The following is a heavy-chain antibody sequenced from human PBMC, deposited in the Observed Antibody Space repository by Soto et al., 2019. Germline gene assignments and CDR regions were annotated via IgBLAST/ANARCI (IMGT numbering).Heavy chain of an antibody. CDR2: IYYSGST. V-gene: IGHV4-31*03. CDR1: GGSISSGGYY. Sequence: PSETLSLTCTVSGGSISSGGYYWSWIRQHPGKGLEWIGYIYYSGSTYYNPSLKSRVNISVDTYKNQLSLKLSTVTAADTAVYYCASITMVRGVIVTWGQGTLVTVSS. CDR3: ASITMVRGVIVT. J-gene: IGHJ5*02. D-gene: IGHD3-10*01.